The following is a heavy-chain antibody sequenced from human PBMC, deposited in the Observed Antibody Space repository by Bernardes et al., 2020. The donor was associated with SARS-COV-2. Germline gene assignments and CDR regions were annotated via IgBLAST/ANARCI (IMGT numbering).Heavy chain of an antibody. J-gene: IGHJ6*02. Sequence: ASVKVSSKVSGYTLTELSMHWVRQAPGKGLEWMGGFDPEDGETIYAQKFQGRVTMTEDTSTDTVYMELSSLRSEDTAVYYCATALVITGTSTKDYYYGMDVWGQGTTVTVSS. V-gene: IGHV1-24*01. CDR1: GYTLTELS. CDR2: FDPEDGET. CDR3: ATALVITGTSTKDYYYGMDV. D-gene: IGHD1-7*01.